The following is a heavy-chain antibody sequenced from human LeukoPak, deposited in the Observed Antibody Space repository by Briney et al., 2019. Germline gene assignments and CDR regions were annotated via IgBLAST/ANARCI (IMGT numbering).Heavy chain of an antibody. D-gene: IGHD6-19*01. CDR1: GFIFSSYS. J-gene: IGHJ6*02. Sequence: GGSLTLSCAASGFIFSSYSMNWVRQAPGKGLEWVSYISGSSSTIYYADSVKGRFTISRDNAKNSLYLQMNSLRAEDTAVYYCARDHRAIAVAGTGIYYYYGMDVWGQGTTVTVSS. V-gene: IGHV3-48*01. CDR2: ISGSSSTI. CDR3: ARDHRAIAVAGTGIYYYYGMDV.